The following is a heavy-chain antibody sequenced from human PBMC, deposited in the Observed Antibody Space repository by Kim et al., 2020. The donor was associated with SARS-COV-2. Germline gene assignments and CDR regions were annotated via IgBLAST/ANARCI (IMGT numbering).Heavy chain of an antibody. Sequence: GSVQSQITINPDTSKNQFSLQLNSVTPEDTAVYYCARDDILTASKDAFDIWGQGTLVTVSS. CDR3: ARDDILTASKDAFDI. J-gene: IGHJ3*02. D-gene: IGHD3-9*01. V-gene: IGHV6-1*01.